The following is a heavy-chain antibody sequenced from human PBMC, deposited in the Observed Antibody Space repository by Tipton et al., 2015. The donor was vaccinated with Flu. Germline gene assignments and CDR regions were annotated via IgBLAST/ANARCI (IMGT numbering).Heavy chain of an antibody. V-gene: IGHV4-38-2*02. CDR1: GYSISGGSY. CDR3: ARNSGWYWGLYFFDY. Sequence: TLSLTCTVSGYSISGGSYCGWIRHPPGKGLEWIVTIYHSGGPYYNPALKSRVTISVDTSKNQFSLKLSSVTAADTSVYYCARNSGWYWGLYFFDYWGQGTLVTVSS. J-gene: IGHJ4*02. CDR2: IYHSGGP. D-gene: IGHD6-19*01.